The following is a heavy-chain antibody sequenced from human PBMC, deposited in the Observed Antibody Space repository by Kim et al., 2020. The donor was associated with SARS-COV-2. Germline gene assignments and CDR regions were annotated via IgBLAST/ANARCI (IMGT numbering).Heavy chain of an antibody. CDR2: IYYSGST. CDR1: GGSISSYY. CDR3: ARPRIVRGVIHAFDI. J-gene: IGHJ3*02. D-gene: IGHD3-10*01. Sequence: SETLSLTCTVSGGSISSYYWSWIRQPPGKGLEWIGYIYYSGSTNYNPSLKSRVTISVDTSKNQFSLKLSSVTAADTAVYYCARPRIVRGVIHAFDIWGQGTMVTVSS. V-gene: IGHV4-59*01.